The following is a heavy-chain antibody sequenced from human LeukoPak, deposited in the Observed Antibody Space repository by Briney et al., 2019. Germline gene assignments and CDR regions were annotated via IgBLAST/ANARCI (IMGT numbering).Heavy chain of an antibody. V-gene: IGHV1-69*04. J-gene: IGHJ4*02. CDR1: GGTFSSYA. Sequence: RASVKVSCKASGGTFSSYAISWVRQAPGQGLEWMGRIIPILGIANYAQKFQGRVTITADKSTSTAYMELSSLRSEDTAVYYCARDRASGYSSGWHLDYWGQGTLVTVSS. D-gene: IGHD6-19*01. CDR2: IIPILGIA. CDR3: ARDRASGYSSGWHLDY.